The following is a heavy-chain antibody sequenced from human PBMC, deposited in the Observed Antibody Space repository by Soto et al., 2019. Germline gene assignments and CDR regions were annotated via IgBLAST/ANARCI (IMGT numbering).Heavy chain of an antibody. J-gene: IGHJ6*02. CDR2: IYQTGIA. Sequence: SETMSLTCTLYGDSITNNHSWSWVRQPPGKGPELIGEIYQTGIANYNASLESPVAFSVHKSKNPFSLCLSSVIAAGTAVYYRVSKLAPYYYGLDFWGQGTTVTVSS. CDR1: GDSITNNHS. V-gene: IGHV4-4*02. CDR3: VSKLAPYYYGLDF.